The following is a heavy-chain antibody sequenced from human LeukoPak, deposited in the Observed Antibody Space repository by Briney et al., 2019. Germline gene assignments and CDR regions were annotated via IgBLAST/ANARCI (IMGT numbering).Heavy chain of an antibody. J-gene: IGHJ4*02. D-gene: IGHD6-19*01. CDR3: VCTGHRSGWRIDY. CDR2: IYYTGTT. V-gene: IGHV4-39*01. CDR1: GGSISSSSYY. Sequence: PSETLSLTCTVSGGSISSSSYYWAWIRQPPGKGLEWIGSIYYTGTTYYNPSLKSRVTISVDTSNNQFSLNLSSLTAADTAVYYCVCTGHRSGWRIDYWGQGTLVTVSS.